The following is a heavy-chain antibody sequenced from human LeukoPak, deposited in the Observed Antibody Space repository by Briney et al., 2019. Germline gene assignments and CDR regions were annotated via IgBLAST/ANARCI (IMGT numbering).Heavy chain of an antibody. D-gene: IGHD3-10*01. J-gene: IGHJ4*02. CDR1: GYTLTELS. CDR3: ATIPVHYYGSGSYYTVFDY. Sequence: ASVKVSCKVSGYTLTELSMHWVRQAPGKGLEWMGGFDPEDGETIYAQKFQGRVSMTEDTSTDTAYMELSSLRSEDTAVYYCATIPVHYYGSGSYYTVFDYWGQGTLVTVSS. V-gene: IGHV1-24*01. CDR2: FDPEDGET.